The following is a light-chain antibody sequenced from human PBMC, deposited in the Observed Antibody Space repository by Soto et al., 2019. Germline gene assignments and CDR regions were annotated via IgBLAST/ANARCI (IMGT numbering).Light chain of an antibody. CDR2: DVN. CDR1: SSDIGAYNF. Sequence: QSALTQPASVSGSPGQSITISCTGTSSDIGAYNFVSWYQQHPGKAPKLMLDDVNIRPSWVSNRFSGSKSGNTASLTISGLQAEDEADYYCTSWTTSTTMIFGGGTKLTVL. CDR3: TSWTTSTTMI. V-gene: IGLV2-14*03. J-gene: IGLJ2*01.